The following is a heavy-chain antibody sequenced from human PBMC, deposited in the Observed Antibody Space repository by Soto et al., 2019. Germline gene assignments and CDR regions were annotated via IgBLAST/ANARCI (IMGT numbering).Heavy chain of an antibody. D-gene: IGHD2-21*01. CDR2: INIGNGNT. CDR1: GYRFIYYP. CDR3: AREPLCGGKCYDNYFDP. Sequence: QVQLVQSGAEVKRPGASVKISCKASGYRFIYYPIHWVRQAPGQGLEWMGWINIGNGNTQYSQNFQGRVTITSDTSATTVDMGLSSLKSEDTAVYYCAREPLCGGKCYDNYFDPWGQGTLVIVSS. J-gene: IGHJ5*02. V-gene: IGHV1-3*04.